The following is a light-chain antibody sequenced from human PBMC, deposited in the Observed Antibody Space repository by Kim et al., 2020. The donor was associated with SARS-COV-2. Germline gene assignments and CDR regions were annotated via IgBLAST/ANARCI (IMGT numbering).Light chain of an antibody. CDR3: HQYYTSPPS. Sequence: STTLNCKSSQTILYNSNNKIYLAWYQPQPAHPPKVLIYSASARESGVPDRFSGSGSGTDFTLTISSLQAEDVAVYYCHQYYTSPPSFGQGTRLEI. CDR1: QTILYNSNNKIY. V-gene: IGKV4-1*01. J-gene: IGKJ2*03. CDR2: SAS.